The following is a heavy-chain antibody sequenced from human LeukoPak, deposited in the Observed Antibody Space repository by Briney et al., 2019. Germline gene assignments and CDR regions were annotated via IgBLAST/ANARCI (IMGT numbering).Heavy chain of an antibody. CDR1: GYTFTSYA. V-gene: IGHV1-3*01. J-gene: IGHJ5*02. CDR3: ARVDSSGWYGGNWFDP. CDR2: INAGNGNT. Sequence: GASVKVSCKASGYTFTSYAMHWVRQAPGQRLEWMGWINAGNGNTKYSQKFQGRVTITRDTSASTAYMELSSLRSEDTAVYYCARVDSSGWYGGNWFDPWGQGTLVTVSS. D-gene: IGHD6-19*01.